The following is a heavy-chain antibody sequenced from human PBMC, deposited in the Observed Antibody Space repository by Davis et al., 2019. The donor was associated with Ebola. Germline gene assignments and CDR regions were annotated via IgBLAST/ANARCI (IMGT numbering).Heavy chain of an antibody. J-gene: IGHJ4*02. CDR3: TRVSQWLVDFDY. CDR2: IRSKAYGGKT. D-gene: IGHD6-19*01. Sequence: GESLKISCSSYGFTFGDYAMNWVRQAPGKGLEWVGFIRSKAYGGKTQYAASVKGRFTISRDDSKSIAYLQMNSLKTEDTAVYYCTRVSQWLVDFDYWGQGTLVTVSS. CDR1: GFTFGDYA. V-gene: IGHV3-49*04.